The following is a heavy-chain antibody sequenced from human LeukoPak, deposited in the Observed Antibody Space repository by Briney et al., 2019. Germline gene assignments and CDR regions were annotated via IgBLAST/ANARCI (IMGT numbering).Heavy chain of an antibody. J-gene: IGHJ4*02. D-gene: IGHD6-13*01. V-gene: IGHV3-23*01. Sequence: PGGSLRLSCEVSGLTFYTYAMSWVRQAPGKGLEWVSATSGRDGRTYYSDSVKGRFAISRDNSQNTLYLQMKTLRAEDTAVYYCSTSPSFGSSWYQFNYWGQGALVIVSS. CDR3: STSPSFGSSWYQFNY. CDR2: TSGRDGRT. CDR1: GLTFYTYA.